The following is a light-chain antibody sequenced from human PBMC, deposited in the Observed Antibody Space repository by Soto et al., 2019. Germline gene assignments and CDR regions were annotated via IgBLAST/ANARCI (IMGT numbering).Light chain of an antibody. J-gene: IGKJ1*01. Sequence: EIVMTQSPVTLSVSPGERATLPCSASQSVSSNLDWYQQKPGQATSLLIYGASNRATGIGIRFSGSGSGTDFNLTISSLEPEDFAVYYCQHYNNWPPWTFGQGTKVDIK. CDR2: GAS. CDR1: QSVSSN. V-gene: IGKV3D-15*01. CDR3: QHYNNWPPWT.